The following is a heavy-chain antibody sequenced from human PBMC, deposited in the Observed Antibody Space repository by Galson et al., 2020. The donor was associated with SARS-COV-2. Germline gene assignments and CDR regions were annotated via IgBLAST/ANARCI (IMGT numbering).Heavy chain of an antibody. D-gene: IGHD6-6*01. CDR1: GYTFTSYG. Sequence: ASVKVSCKASGYTFTSYGISWVRQAPGQGLEWMGWISAYNGNTNYAQKLQGRVTMTTDTSTSTAYMELRSLRSDDTAVYYCARDLTLISSSSPPGDYWGQGTLVTVSS. CDR2: ISAYNGNT. CDR3: ARDLTLISSSSPPGDY. J-gene: IGHJ4*02. V-gene: IGHV1-18*01.